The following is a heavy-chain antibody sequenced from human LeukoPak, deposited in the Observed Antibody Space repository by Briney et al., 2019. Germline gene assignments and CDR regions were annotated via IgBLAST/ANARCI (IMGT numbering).Heavy chain of an antibody. CDR1: GGSISSSSYY. Sequence: PSETLSLTCTVSGGSISSSSYYWGWIRQPPGKGLERIGRIYYSGSTYYNPSLKSRVTIPVDTSKNQFSLKLSSVTAADTAVYYCARQLGYCSSTSCYADKVDYWGQGTLVTVSS. V-gene: IGHV4-39*01. CDR3: ARQLGYCSSTSCYADKVDY. CDR2: IYYSGST. D-gene: IGHD2-2*01. J-gene: IGHJ4*02.